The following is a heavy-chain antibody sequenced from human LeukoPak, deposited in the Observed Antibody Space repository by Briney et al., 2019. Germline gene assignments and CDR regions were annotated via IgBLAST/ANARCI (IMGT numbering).Heavy chain of an antibody. CDR1: GGSISNYY. CDR3: AKGPTVGTPTAVDY. CDR2: IYSLGST. Sequence: SETLSLTCTVSGGSISNYYWSWIRQPAGKGLEWIGRIYSLGSTNYNPSLKSRVTMSVDTSKNQFSPEVRSVTAADTAIYYCAKGPTVGTPTAVDYWGQGILVAVSS. D-gene: IGHD4-23*01. V-gene: IGHV4-4*07. J-gene: IGHJ4*02.